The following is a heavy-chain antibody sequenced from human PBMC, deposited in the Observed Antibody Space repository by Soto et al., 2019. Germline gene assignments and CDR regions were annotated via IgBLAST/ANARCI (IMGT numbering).Heavy chain of an antibody. J-gene: IGHJ4*02. V-gene: IGHV3-21*01. CDR3: ARDPPHPYSSSSGDY. CDR1: GFTFSSYS. D-gene: IGHD6-13*01. Sequence: EVQLVESGGGLVKPGGSLRLSRAASGFTFSSYSMNWVRQAPGKGLEWVSSISSSSSYIYYADSVKGRFTISRDNAKNSLYLQMNSLRAEDTAVYYCARDPPHPYSSSSGDYWGQGTLVTVSS. CDR2: ISSSSSYI.